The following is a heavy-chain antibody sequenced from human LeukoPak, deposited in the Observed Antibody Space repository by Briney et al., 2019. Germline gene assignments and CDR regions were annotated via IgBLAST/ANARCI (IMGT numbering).Heavy chain of an antibody. J-gene: IGHJ4*02. Sequence: GGSLRLSCEASAFTFSSYWMSWVRQAPGKGLEWVANMKKDGGEINYVDSVKGRFTISRDNAKNSLFLQMNSLRVEDTAVYYCARDRGYSTLDYWGQGTLVTVSS. CDR3: ARDRGYSTLDY. D-gene: IGHD4-23*01. V-gene: IGHV3-7*01. CDR1: AFTFSSYW. CDR2: MKKDGGEI.